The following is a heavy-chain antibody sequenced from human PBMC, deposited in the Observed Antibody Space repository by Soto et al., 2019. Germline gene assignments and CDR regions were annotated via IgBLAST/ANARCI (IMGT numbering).Heavy chain of an antibody. CDR1: GGSFSGYY. D-gene: IGHD6-13*01. V-gene: IGHV4-34*01. J-gene: IGHJ4*02. CDR2: INHSGST. Sequence: SETLSLTCAVYGGSFSGYYWSWIRQPPGKGLEWIGEINHSGSTNYNPSLKSRVTISVDTSKNQFSLKLSSVTAADTAVYYCAQSLAAADYFDYWGRGTLVTVSS. CDR3: AQSLAAADYFDY.